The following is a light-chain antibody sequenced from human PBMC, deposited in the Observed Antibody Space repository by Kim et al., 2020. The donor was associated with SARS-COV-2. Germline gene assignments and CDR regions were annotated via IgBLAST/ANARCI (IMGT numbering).Light chain of an antibody. Sequence: SASLGDRVNITCRESQSVSVYLNWYQQKPGKAPKLLIYLASTVQSGVPSRFRGDGSGTDFTLSINSLQPEDFAIYSCQQTFRIPYTFGQGTKLEI. CDR3: QQTFRIPYT. CDR1: QSVSVY. J-gene: IGKJ2*01. CDR2: LAS. V-gene: IGKV1-39*01.